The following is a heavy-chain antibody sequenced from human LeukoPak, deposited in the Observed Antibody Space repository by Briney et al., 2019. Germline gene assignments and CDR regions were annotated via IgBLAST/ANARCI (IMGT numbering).Heavy chain of an antibody. CDR1: GFTFSSYA. CDR2: ISYDGSNK. V-gene: IGHV3-30*04. CDR3: ARERMATIFDY. J-gene: IGHJ4*02. Sequence: GGSLRLSCAASGFTFSSYAIQWVRRAPGKGLEWVAVISYDGSNKYYADSVKGRFTISRDNSKNTLYLQMNSLRAEDTAVYYCARERMATIFDYWGQGTLVTVSS. D-gene: IGHD5-24*01.